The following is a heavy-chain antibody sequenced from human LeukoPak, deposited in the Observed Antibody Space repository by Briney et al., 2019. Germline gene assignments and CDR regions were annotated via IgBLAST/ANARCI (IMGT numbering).Heavy chain of an antibody. CDR2: IYDSGST. CDR1: GGSISSYS. Sequence: SETLSLTCTVSGGSISSYSWSWIRQPPGKGLECIGYIYDSGSTNYNPSLKSRVAISVDKSKNQFSLRLSYVTAADTAVYYCARLSHYFDSSGYYYVRFFDYWGQGTLVTVSS. J-gene: IGHJ4*02. V-gene: IGHV4-59*08. D-gene: IGHD3-22*01. CDR3: ARLSHYFDSSGYYYVRFFDY.